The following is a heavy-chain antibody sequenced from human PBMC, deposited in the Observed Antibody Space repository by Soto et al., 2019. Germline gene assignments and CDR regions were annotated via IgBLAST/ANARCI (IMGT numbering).Heavy chain of an antibody. CDR2: IYYSGST. Sequence: SETLSLTCTVSGGSISSYYWSWIRQPPGKGLEWIGYIYYSGSTNYNPSLKSRVTISVDTSKNQFSLKLSSVTAADTAVYYCAGERENIAVAGTIYYYYYYMDVWGKGTTVTVSS. CDR3: AGERENIAVAGTIYYYYYYMDV. D-gene: IGHD6-19*01. J-gene: IGHJ6*03. CDR1: GGSISSYY. V-gene: IGHV4-59*01.